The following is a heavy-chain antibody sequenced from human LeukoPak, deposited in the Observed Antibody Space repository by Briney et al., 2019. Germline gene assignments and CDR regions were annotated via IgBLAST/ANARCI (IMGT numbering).Heavy chain of an antibody. CDR1: GFTFSSYA. J-gene: IGHJ4*02. V-gene: IGHV3-23*01. D-gene: IGHD5-18*01. CDR3: ARVLDTAMVYYFDC. CDR2: ISGSGGST. Sequence: GGSLRLSCAASGFTFSSYAMSWVRQAPGKGLEWVSAISGSGGSTYYADSVKGRFTISRDSSKNSLYLQMNSLRAEDTAVYYCARVLDTAMVYYFDCWGQGTLVTVSS.